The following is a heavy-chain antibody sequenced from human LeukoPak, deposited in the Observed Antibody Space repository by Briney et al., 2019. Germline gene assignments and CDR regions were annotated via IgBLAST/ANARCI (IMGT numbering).Heavy chain of an antibody. V-gene: IGHV3-21*01. CDR3: ARGGPLDY. CDR1: GFTFSSYS. Sequence: PGGSLRLSCAASGFTFSSYSMNWVRQAPGKGLEWVSGISGSGSSAYYPDSVKGRFTISRDNAENSLYLQMNSLRAEDTAVYYCARGGPLDYWGQGTLVTVSS. D-gene: IGHD1-26*01. J-gene: IGHJ4*02. CDR2: ISGSGSSA.